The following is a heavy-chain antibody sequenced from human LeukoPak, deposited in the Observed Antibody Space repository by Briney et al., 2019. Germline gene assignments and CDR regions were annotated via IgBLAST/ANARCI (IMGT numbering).Heavy chain of an antibody. Sequence: PGRSLRLSCTASGFTFGDYAMSWFRQAPGKGLEWVGQISQDGSEKYYVDSVRGRFTFSRDNAKNSLYLQMNSLRAEDTAVYYCARDSSGTTFDYWGQGTLVTVSS. D-gene: IGHD1-7*01. CDR2: ISQDGSEK. CDR3: ARDSSGTTFDY. J-gene: IGHJ4*02. CDR1: GFTFGDYA. V-gene: IGHV3-7*01.